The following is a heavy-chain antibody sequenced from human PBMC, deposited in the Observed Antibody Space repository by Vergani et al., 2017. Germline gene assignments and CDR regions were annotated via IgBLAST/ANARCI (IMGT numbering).Heavy chain of an antibody. J-gene: IGHJ6*02. V-gene: IGHV1-46*03. Sequence: QVQLVQSGAEVKKPGASVKVSCKASGYTFTSYYMHWVRQAPGQGLEWMGIINPSGGSTSYAQKFQGRVTMTRDTSTSTVYMELSSLRSEDTAVYYCARSLAAAGKYYYYYGMDVWGQGTTVTVSS. CDR1: GYTFTSYY. CDR2: INPSGGST. CDR3: ARSLAAAGKYYYYYGMDV. D-gene: IGHD6-13*01.